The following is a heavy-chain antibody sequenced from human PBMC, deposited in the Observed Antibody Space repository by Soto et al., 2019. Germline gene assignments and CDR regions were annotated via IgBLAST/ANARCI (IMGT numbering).Heavy chain of an antibody. CDR3: VRQGIGNLHGLVDV. Sequence: QVQLQESGPGLVKPSETLSLTCTVSGGSIDGRNCAWIRQPPVKGLEWLGYVYYDGGSSYNPSVKRRLTLSLDTSKSPFSLQLRSVTAADTAVYYCVRQGIGNLHGLVDVWGRGTTVTVSS. J-gene: IGHJ6*02. CDR1: GGSIDGRN. D-gene: IGHD3-10*01. CDR2: VYYDGGS. V-gene: IGHV4-59*08.